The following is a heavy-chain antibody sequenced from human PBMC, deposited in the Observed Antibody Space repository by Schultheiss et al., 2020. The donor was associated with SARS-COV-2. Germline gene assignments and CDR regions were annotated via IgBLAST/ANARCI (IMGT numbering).Heavy chain of an antibody. CDR2: IYYSGST. J-gene: IGHJ4*02. CDR1: GGSISSSSYY. CDR3: ARGRQWLATLDY. V-gene: IGHV4-39*07. Sequence: SETLSLTCTVSGGSISSSSYYWGWIRQPPGKGLEWIGSIYYSGSTNYNPSLKSRVTISVDTSKNQFSLKLSSVTAADTAVYYCARGRQWLATLDYWGQGTLVTVSS. D-gene: IGHD6-19*01.